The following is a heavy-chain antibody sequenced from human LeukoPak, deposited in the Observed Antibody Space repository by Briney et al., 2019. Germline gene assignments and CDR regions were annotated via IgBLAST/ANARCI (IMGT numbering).Heavy chain of an antibody. CDR2: IWYDGSNE. D-gene: IGHD3-22*01. CDR3: AKGLYDSSGFLVFA. V-gene: IGHV3-33*06. Sequence: PGGSLRLSCAASGFTFSNYGMHWVRQAPGKGLEWVAVIWYDGSNEYYADSVKGRFTISRDNSKNTLYLQMNSLRAEDTAVYYCAKGLYDSSGFLVFAWGQGTLVTVSS. CDR1: GFTFSNYG. J-gene: IGHJ5*02.